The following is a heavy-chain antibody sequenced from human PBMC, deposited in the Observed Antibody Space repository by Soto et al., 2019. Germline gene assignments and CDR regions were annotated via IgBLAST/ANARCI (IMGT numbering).Heavy chain of an antibody. V-gene: IGHV5-51*01. J-gene: IGHJ4*02. D-gene: IGHD2-8*01. CDR2: IYPGDSDT. CDR3: ARGKYCTHGACYFYDH. Sequence: PGGSLKISCNVSGYSFRTSWIAWVRQMPGKGLEWMGIIYPGDSDTIYTPSFQGQVTMSVDESVTTAYLQWSSLKASDTAIYYCARGKYCTHGACYFYDHWGQGTLVTVSS. CDR1: GYSFRTSW.